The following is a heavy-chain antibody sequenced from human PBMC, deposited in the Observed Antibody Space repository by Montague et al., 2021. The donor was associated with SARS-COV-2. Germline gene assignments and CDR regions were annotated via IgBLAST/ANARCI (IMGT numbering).Heavy chain of an antibody. D-gene: IGHD1-14*01. CDR3: AREGIPTPGAEWKILHYHGMDV. CDR1: GGSISRYY. Sequence: SETLSLTCTVSGGSISRYYWSWIRQPPGKGLEWIGYIDYSGSTKYNPSLKSRVTISVDTSKNQFSLKLNSVTAADTAVYYCAREGIPTPGAEWKILHYHGMDVWGQGTTITVSS. V-gene: IGHV4-59*13. J-gene: IGHJ6*02. CDR2: IDYSGST.